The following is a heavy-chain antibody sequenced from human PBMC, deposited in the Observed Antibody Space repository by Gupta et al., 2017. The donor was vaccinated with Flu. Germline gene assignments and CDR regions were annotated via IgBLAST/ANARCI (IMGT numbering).Heavy chain of an antibody. CDR3: VRDVTVAFDL. Sequence: EVQLVESGGGLVKPGGSLRLSCAASGFIFSTHDMNWVRQAPGKGLEWVSSISTTGKYIYYADSVKGRFTISRDNAKNSLFLQMDSLRPEDTAVYYCVRDVTVAFDLWGQGTLVTVSS. V-gene: IGHV3-21*04. CDR1: GFIFSTHD. D-gene: IGHD4-17*01. CDR2: ISTTGKYI. J-gene: IGHJ4*02.